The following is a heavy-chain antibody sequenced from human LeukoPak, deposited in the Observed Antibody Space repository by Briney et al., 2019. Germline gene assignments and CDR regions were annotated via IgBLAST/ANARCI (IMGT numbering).Heavy chain of an antibody. Sequence: GRSLRLSCAASGFTFSSYGMHWVRQAPGKGLEWVAVIWYDGSNKYYADSVKGRFTISRDNSKNTLYLQMNSLRAEDTAVYYYAGSIAVAGTIDYWGQGTLVTVSS. V-gene: IGHV3-33*01. J-gene: IGHJ4*02. D-gene: IGHD6-19*01. CDR1: GFTFSSYG. CDR3: AGSIAVAGTIDY. CDR2: IWYDGSNK.